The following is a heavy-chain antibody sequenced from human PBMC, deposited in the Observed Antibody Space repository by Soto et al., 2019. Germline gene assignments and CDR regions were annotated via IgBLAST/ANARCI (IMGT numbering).Heavy chain of an antibody. Sequence: EVQLVESGGGLVQPGGSLRLSCVASGFSVTDIYMNWVRQAPGKGLEWVSVIYNEFTDYADSVRGRFSISTDSSKNALYLQMNSLSAEDSAVYYCVSEPRYCSGGSCSIMGDAFDIWGQGTKVTVSS. J-gene: IGHJ3*02. CDR2: IYNEFT. D-gene: IGHD2-15*01. CDR3: VSEPRYCSGGSCSIMGDAFDI. CDR1: GFSVTDIY. V-gene: IGHV3-66*01.